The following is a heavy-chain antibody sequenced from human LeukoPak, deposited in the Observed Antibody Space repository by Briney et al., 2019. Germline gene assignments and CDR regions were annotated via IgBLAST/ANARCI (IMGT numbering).Heavy chain of an antibody. Sequence: PSETLSLTCAVYGGSFSGYYWSWIRQPPGKGLEWIGEINHSGSTNYNPSLKSRVTISVDTSKNQFSLKLSSVTAADTAVYYCARYKYYNNDNEYFDYWGQGTLVTVSS. CDR3: ARYKYYNNDNEYFDY. CDR2: INHSGST. V-gene: IGHV4-34*01. J-gene: IGHJ4*02. D-gene: IGHD4-11*01. CDR1: GGSFSGYY.